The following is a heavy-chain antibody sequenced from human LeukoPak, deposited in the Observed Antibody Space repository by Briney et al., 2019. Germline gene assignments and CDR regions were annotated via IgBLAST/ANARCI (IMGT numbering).Heavy chain of an antibody. J-gene: IGHJ4*02. Sequence: PSETLSLTCTVSGDSISSSNWFWGWIRQPPGKGLEWIGYIYYSGSTNYNPSLKSRVTISVDTSKNQFSLKLSSVTAADTAVYYCARGRGFWSGYYPFDYWGQGTLVTVSS. CDR2: IYYSGST. CDR3: ARGRGFWSGYYPFDY. D-gene: IGHD3-3*01. V-gene: IGHV4-61*05. CDR1: GDSISSSNWF.